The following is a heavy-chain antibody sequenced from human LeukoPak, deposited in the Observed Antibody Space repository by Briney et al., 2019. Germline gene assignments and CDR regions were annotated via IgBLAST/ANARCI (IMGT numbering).Heavy chain of an antibody. CDR1: GYTFTSYY. CDR2: INPSGGST. CDR3: ARSNAAVDGYNAPEDY. J-gene: IGHJ4*02. V-gene: IGHV1-46*01. D-gene: IGHD5-24*01. Sequence: ASVKVSCKASGYTFTSYYMHWVRQAPGQGLEWMGIINPSGGSTSYAQKFQGRVTMTRDTSTSTVYMELSSLRSEDTAVYYCARSNAAVDGYNAPEDYWGQGTLVTVSS.